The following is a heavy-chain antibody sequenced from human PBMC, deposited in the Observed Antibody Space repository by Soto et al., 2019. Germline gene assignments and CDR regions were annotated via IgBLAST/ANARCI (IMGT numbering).Heavy chain of an antibody. J-gene: IGHJ4*02. Sequence: EVQLVESGGGLVQPGGSLRLSCAASGFTFSSYSMNWVRQAPGKGLEWVSSISSSSSYIYYADSVKGRFTISRDNAKNSLYLQMNSLRAEDTAVYYCARGYYCSGGSCYLGSADYWGQGTLVTVSS. CDR3: ARGYYCSGGSCYLGSADY. V-gene: IGHV3-21*01. CDR2: ISSSSSYI. CDR1: GFTFSSYS. D-gene: IGHD2-15*01.